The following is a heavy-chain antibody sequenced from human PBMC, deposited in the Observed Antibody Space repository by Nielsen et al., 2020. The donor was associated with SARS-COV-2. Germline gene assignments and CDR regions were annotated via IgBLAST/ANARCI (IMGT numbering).Heavy chain of an antibody. D-gene: IGHD5-18*01. CDR1: GFTFSSYW. V-gene: IGHV3-7*05. J-gene: IGHJ4*02. Sequence: GESLKISCAASGFTFSSYWMSWVRQAPGKGLEWVANINQDGSEKYYVDSVKGRFTISRDNAKNSLSLQMNSLRAEDTAVYYCARSIRGYSYGDNYWGQGTLVTVSS. CDR3: ARSIRGYSYGDNY. CDR2: INQDGSEK.